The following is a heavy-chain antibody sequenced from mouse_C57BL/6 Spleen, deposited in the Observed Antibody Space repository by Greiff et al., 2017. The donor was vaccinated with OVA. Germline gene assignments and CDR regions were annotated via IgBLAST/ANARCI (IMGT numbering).Heavy chain of an antibody. Sequence: EVMLVESVAELVRPGASVKLSCTASGFNIKNTYMHWVKQRPEQGLEWIGRIDPANGNTKYAPKFQGKATITADTSSNTAYLQLSSLTSEDTAIYYCARDDYDQAWFAYWGQGTLVTVSA. J-gene: IGHJ3*01. CDR3: ARDDYDQAWFAY. V-gene: IGHV14-3*01. CDR1: GFNIKNTY. D-gene: IGHD2-4*01. CDR2: IDPANGNT.